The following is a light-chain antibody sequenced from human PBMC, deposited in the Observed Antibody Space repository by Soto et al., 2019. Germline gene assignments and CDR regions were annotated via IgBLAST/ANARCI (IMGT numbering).Light chain of an antibody. J-gene: IGLJ2*01. V-gene: IGLV2-23*02. CDR3: CLYAGRATYV. CDR2: EVF. CDR1: SSDVGSYNL. Sequence: QSALTQPASVSGSPGQSITISCTGPSSDVGSYNLVSWYQQYPGKAPKLIIFEVFKRPSGVSHRFSGSKSGNTASLTISGLQAEDEDNYYGCLYAGRATYVFGGGTKLTVL.